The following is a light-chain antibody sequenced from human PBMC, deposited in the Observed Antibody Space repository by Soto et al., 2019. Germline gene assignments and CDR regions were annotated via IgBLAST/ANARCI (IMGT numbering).Light chain of an antibody. CDR1: SSNIGAGYD. CDR2: GNS. CDR3: QSYDSSLSGLV. Sequence: QSALTQPPSVSGAPGQRVTISCNGSSSNIGAGYDVHWYQQLPGTAPKLLIYGNSNRPSGVPDRFSGSKSGTSASLAITGLQAEDEADYYCQSYDSSLSGLVFGTGTKLTVL. V-gene: IGLV1-40*01. J-gene: IGLJ1*01.